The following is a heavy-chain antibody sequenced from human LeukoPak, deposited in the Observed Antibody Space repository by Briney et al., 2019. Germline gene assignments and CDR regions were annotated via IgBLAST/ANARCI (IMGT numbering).Heavy chain of an antibody. Sequence: GGSLRLSCAASGFTFSSYGMHWVRQAPGKGLEWVAFIRCDGSNKYYADSVKGRFTISRDNSKNTLYLQMNSLRAEDTAVYYCTTLTGDQESYFDYWGQGTLVTVSS. V-gene: IGHV3-30*02. J-gene: IGHJ4*02. D-gene: IGHD7-27*01. CDR2: IRCDGSNK. CDR1: GFTFSSYG. CDR3: TTLTGDQESYFDY.